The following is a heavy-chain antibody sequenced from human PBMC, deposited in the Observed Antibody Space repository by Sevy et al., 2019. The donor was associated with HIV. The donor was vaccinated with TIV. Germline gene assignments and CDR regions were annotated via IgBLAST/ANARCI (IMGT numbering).Heavy chain of an antibody. CDR3: ARRRIDFWSGYPIRTSYYYYYMDV. D-gene: IGHD3-3*01. CDR2: IYYSRST. CDR1: GGSISSYY. Sequence: SETLSLTCTVSGGSISSYYWSGIRQPPGKGLEWIGYIYYSRSTNYNPSLKSRVTISVDTSKNQFSLKLSSVTAADTAVYYCARRRIDFWSGYPIRTSYYYYYMDVWGKGTTVTVSS. J-gene: IGHJ6*03. V-gene: IGHV4-59*01.